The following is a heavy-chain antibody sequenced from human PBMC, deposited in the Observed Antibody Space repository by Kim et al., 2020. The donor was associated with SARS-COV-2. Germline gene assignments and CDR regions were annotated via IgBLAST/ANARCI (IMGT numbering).Heavy chain of an antibody. Sequence: SETLSLTCAVYGGSFSDYYWTWIRQPPGKGLEWIGEINHSGSTNYNPSLKSRVSISVDTSKNQFSLKVNSVTAADTAVYYCARDGFNMVQGDNNWFDSW. CDR1: GGSFSDYY. J-gene: IGHJ5*01. CDR2: INHSGST. D-gene: IGHD3-10*01. CDR3: ARDGFNMVQGDNNWFDS. V-gene: IGHV4-34*01.